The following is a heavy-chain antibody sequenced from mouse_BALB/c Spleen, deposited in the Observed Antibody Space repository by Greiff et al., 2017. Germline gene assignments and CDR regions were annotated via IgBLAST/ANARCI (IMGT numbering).Heavy chain of an antibody. J-gene: IGHJ2*01. Sequence: EVQLHQSGPELVKPGASVKMSCKASGYTFTSYVMHWVKQKPGQGLEWIGYINPYNDGTKYNEKFKCKATLTSDKSSSTAYMELSSLTSEDSAVYYCAIPYYYGSYLDYWGQGTTLTVSS. CDR2: INPYNDGT. CDR1: GYTFTSYV. CDR3: AIPYYYGSYLDY. D-gene: IGHD1-1*01. V-gene: IGHV1-14*01.